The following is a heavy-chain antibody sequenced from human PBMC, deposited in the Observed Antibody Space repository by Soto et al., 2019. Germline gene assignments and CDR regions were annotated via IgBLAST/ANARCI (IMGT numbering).Heavy chain of an antibody. CDR3: ARGNLSPWYYYYGMDV. CDR1: GGSISSSNW. D-gene: IGHD4-4*01. V-gene: IGHV4-4*02. CDR2: IYHSGST. Sequence: SETLSLTCAVSGGSISSSNWWSWVRQPPGKGLEWIGEIYHSGSTNYNPSLKSRVTISVDKSKNQFSLKLSSVTAADTAVYYCARGNLSPWYYYYGMDVWGQGTTVTVSS. J-gene: IGHJ6*02.